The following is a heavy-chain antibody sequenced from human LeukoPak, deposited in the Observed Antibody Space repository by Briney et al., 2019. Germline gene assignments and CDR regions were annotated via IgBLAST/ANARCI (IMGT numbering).Heavy chain of an antibody. Sequence: SETLSLTCTVSGGSISSSSYYWGWIRQPPGKGLEWIGSIYYSGSTYYNPSLKSRVTISVDTSKNQFSLKLSSVTAADTAVYYCARNYYGSGSYGYYYYYYMDVWGKGTTVTISS. CDR3: ARNYYGSGSYGYYYYYYMDV. V-gene: IGHV4-39*07. D-gene: IGHD3-10*01. CDR2: IYYSGST. CDR1: GGSISSSSYY. J-gene: IGHJ6*03.